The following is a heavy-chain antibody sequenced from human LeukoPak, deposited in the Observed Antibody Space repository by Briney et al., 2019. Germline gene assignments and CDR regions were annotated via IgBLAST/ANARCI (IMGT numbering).Heavy chain of an antibody. CDR3: ARGRVTMVRGVTLNWFDP. CDR1: GGSFSGDY. CDR2: INDSGRA. D-gene: IGHD3-10*01. J-gene: IGHJ5*02. Sequence: SETLSLTCAVYGGSFSGDYWSWIRQPPGKGLEWIGEINDSGRANYNPSLKSRVTISVDTSRNQFSLKLSSVTAADTAVYYCARGRVTMVRGVTLNWFDPWGQGTLVTVSS. V-gene: IGHV4-34*01.